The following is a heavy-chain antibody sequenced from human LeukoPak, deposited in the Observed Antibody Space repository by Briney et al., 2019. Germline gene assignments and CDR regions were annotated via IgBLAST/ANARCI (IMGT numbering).Heavy chain of an antibody. CDR1: NGSFSNYY. J-gene: IGHJ5*02. CDR3: ALGGGNYLFFCDWRRLDP. D-gene: IGHD2-21*02. Sequence: SETLSLTCAVNNGSFSNYYWTWIRQSPGKGLQWIGEISRSGTTNYNPSLKSRLTLSMDESKNHLSLTLTSVTAADTALYFCALGGGNYLFFCDWRRLDPWGQGTLVTVSS. CDR2: ISRSGTT. V-gene: IGHV4-34*01.